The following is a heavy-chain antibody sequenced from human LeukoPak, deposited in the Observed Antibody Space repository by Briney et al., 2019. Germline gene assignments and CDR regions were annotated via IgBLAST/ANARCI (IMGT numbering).Heavy chain of an antibody. CDR3: ARVAEAAAFDS. CDR1: EFTFSSYS. CDR2: ISGNSRYI. V-gene: IGHV3-21*06. D-gene: IGHD6-13*01. J-gene: IGHJ4*02. Sequence: GGSLRLSCAASEFTFSSYSMTWVRQAPGKGLEWVSSISGNSRYIYYADSMRGRFTISRDNAKNSLYLQMNSLKPEDTAVYYCARVAEAAAFDSWGQGTLVTVSS.